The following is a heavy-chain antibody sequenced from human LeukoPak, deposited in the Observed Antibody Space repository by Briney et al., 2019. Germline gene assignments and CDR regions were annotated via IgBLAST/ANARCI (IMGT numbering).Heavy chain of an antibody. Sequence: PSQTLSLTCTVSVGSISSGDYYWSWIRQPPGKGLEWIGYIYYSGSTYYNPSLKSRVTISVDTSKNQFSLKLSSVTAADTAVYYCARGGYSYCYPWFDPWGQGTLVTVSS. J-gene: IGHJ5*02. D-gene: IGHD5-18*01. CDR3: ARGGYSYCYPWFDP. V-gene: IGHV4-30-4*01. CDR2: IYYSGST. CDR1: VGSISSGDYY.